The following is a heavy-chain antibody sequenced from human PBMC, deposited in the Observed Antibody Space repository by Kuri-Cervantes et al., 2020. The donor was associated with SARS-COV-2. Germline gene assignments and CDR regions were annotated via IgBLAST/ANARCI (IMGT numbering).Heavy chain of an antibody. CDR2: ISSTGDTI. Sequence: GESLKISCAASGFTFSSYEMNWVRQTPGKGLEWVSYISSTGDTIYYADSVKGRFTIPRDNAKNSLYPQMNSLRAEDTAVYYCTRWRVGAKTWGQGTLVTVSS. V-gene: IGHV3-48*03. CDR3: TRWRVGAKT. D-gene: IGHD1-26*01. CDR1: GFTFSSYE. J-gene: IGHJ4*02.